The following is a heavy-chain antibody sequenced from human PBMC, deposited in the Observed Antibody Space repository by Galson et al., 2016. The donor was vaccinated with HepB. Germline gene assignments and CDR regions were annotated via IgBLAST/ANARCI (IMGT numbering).Heavy chain of an antibody. CDR2: INTGNGNT. D-gene: IGHD1-26*01. J-gene: IGHJ5*02. V-gene: IGHV1-3*04. Sequence: SVKVSCKASGYTFTSYAMHWVRQAPGQRLEWMGWINTGNGNTKYSQKSQGRVTISRDTSASTAYMELRSLRSEDTAVYYCARDSGSPNWFDPWGQGTLVTVSS. CDR1: GYTFTSYA. CDR3: ARDSGSPNWFDP.